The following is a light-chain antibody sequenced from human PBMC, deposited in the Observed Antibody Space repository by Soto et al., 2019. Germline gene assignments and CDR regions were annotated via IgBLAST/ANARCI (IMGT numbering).Light chain of an antibody. Sequence: QLVLTQSPSASASPGASVKLTCTLSSGHSDYDIAWHQQQPEKGPRYLMKVTSDGSHTKGDGIPDRFSGSSSGADRYLTISSLRSDDEADYYCQAWGTGGVFGGGTKLTVL. CDR2: VTSDGSH. V-gene: IGLV4-69*01. J-gene: IGLJ3*02. CDR3: QAWGTGGV. CDR1: SGHSDYD.